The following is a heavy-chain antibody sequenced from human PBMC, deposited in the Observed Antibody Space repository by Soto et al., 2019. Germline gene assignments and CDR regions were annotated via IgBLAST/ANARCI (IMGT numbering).Heavy chain of an antibody. CDR3: ARVSGWYGGTYYFDY. V-gene: IGHV4-31*03. J-gene: IGHJ4*02. CDR2: IYYSGST. D-gene: IGHD6-19*01. CDR1: GGSISSGGYY. Sequence: PSETLSLTCTVSGGSISSGGYYWSWIRQHPGKGLEWIGYIYYSGSTYYNPSLKSRVTISVDTSKNQFSLKLSSVTAADTAVYYCARVSGWYGGTYYFDYWGQGTLVTVSS.